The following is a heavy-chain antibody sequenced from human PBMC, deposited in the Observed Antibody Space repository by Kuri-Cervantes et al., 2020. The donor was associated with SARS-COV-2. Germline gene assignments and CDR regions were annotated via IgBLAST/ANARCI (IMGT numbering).Heavy chain of an antibody. D-gene: IGHD1-26*01. CDR2: IYSGGST. J-gene: IGHJ4*02. V-gene: IGHV3-66*02. CDR1: GFTVSSNY. CDR3: ATTSGSYYNGAFDY. Sequence: GESLKISCAASGFTVSSNYMSWVRQAPGKGLEWVSVIYSGGSTYYADSVKGRFTISRDNSKNTLYLQMNSLRAEDTAVYYCATTSGSYYNGAFDYWGQGTLVTVSS.